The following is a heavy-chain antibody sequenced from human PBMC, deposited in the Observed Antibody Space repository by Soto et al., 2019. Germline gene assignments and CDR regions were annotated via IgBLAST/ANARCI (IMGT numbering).Heavy chain of an antibody. J-gene: IGHJ6*02. Sequence: QVQLVQSGAEVKQPGSSVKVSCKASGGTFSSYVISWVRQAPGQGLAWVGGIIPIFGTATSAQKFQGRVTITADESTITADMELSSRRSEDTAVDYCARADRTAGTTWGYYGMDVWGQGTTVTVSS. CDR1: GGTFSSYV. CDR3: ARADRTAGTTWGYYGMDV. D-gene: IGHD1-1*01. CDR2: IIPIFGTA. V-gene: IGHV1-69*01.